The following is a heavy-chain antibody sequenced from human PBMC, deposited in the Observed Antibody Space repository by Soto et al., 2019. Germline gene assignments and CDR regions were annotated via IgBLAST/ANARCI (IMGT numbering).Heavy chain of an antibody. V-gene: IGHV3-33*01. D-gene: IGHD6-13*01. J-gene: IGHJ4*02. CDR2: IWYDGSNR. CDR3: ARGGVAAGGY. Sequence: QVQLVESGGGVVQPGRSLRLSCAASGFTFSTYGMHWVRQAPGKGLEWVAVIWYDGSNRYYADSVKGRFTISRDNSKNTLYLQMTSLRVEDTAVYYWARGGVAAGGYWGQGTLVTVSS. CDR1: GFTFSTYG.